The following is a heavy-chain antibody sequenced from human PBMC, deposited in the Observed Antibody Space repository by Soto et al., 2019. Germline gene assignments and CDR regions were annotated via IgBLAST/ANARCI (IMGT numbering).Heavy chain of an antibody. CDR2: TRNKANSYTT. D-gene: IGHD6-13*01. J-gene: IGHJ6*02. V-gene: IGHV3-72*01. CDR3: ARVSPVSSSWYWDYYYGMDV. Sequence: GGSLRLSCAASGFTFSDHYMDWVRQAPGKGLEWVGRTRNKANSYTTEYAASVKGRFTISRDESKSSLYLQMNGLKTGDTAVYYCARVSPVSSSWYWDYYYGMDVWGQGTTVTVS. CDR1: GFTFSDHY.